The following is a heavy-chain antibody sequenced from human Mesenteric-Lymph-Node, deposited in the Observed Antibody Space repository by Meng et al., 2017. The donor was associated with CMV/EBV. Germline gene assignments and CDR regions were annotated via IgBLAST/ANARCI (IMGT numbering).Heavy chain of an antibody. CDR1: GFTFSSYS. CDR2: ISSSSSYI. D-gene: IGHD1-26*01. CDR3: TRDLVAATAPNN. J-gene: IGHJ4*02. Sequence: GGSLRLSCAAPGFTFSSYSMNWVRQAPGKGLEWVSSISSSSSYIYYADSVKGRFTVSRDNDKNSLYLQMNSLRAEDTALYCCTRDLVAATAPNNWGQGTLVTVSS. V-gene: IGHV3-21*01.